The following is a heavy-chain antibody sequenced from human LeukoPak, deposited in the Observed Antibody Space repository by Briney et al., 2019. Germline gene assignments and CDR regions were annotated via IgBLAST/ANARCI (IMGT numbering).Heavy chain of an antibody. V-gene: IGHV4-34*01. D-gene: IGHD1-26*01. CDR3: ASSVGSTDY. CDR1: GESLSKYY. CDR2: INHRGST. Sequence: SETLSLTCAVYGESLSKYYWTWIRQSPGKGLEWIGEINHRGSTNLNPSLKSRVTLSVDTSKYQFPLKLTSVTAADAAVYYCASSVGSTDYWGQGTLVTVSS. J-gene: IGHJ4*02.